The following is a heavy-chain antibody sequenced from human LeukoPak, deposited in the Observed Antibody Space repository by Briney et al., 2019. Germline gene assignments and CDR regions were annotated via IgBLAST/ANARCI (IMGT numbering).Heavy chain of an antibody. Sequence: SETLSLTCSVSGASLSSSSNYWGWIRQPPGKGLEWIGSIYYSGTTYYSPSLKSRVTISVDTSKNQFSLKLSSVTAADTAVYYCASLRERSYYARGFDYWGQGTLVTVSS. CDR3: ASLRERSYYARGFDY. J-gene: IGHJ4*02. V-gene: IGHV4-39*01. CDR2: IYYSGTT. D-gene: IGHD1-26*01. CDR1: GASLSSSSNY.